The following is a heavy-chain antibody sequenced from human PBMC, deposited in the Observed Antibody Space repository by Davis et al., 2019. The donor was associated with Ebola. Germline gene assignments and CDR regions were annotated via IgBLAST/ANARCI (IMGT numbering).Heavy chain of an antibody. CDR1: GYTFTSYG. Sequence: SVKVSCKASGYTFTSYGISWVRQAPGQGLEWMGGIIPIFGTANYAQKFQGRVTITADESTSTAYMELSSLRSEDTAVYYCARGGALYGDYVHDYWGQGTLVTVSS. CDR2: IIPIFGTA. V-gene: IGHV1-69*13. D-gene: IGHD4-17*01. J-gene: IGHJ4*02. CDR3: ARGGALYGDYVHDY.